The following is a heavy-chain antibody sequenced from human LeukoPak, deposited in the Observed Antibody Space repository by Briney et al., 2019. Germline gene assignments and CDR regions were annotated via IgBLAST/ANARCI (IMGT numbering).Heavy chain of an antibody. CDR1: GFTFSSYW. J-gene: IGHJ4*02. Sequence: GGSLRLSCAASGFTFSSYWMNWVRQAPGKGLEWVANIKQDGSEIYYVDSVKGRFTVSRDNAKNSLYLQMNSLRAEDTAVYYCGRDFSGSSFLDYWGQGTLVTVSS. CDR3: GRDFSGSSFLDY. V-gene: IGHV3-7*01. CDR2: IKQDGSEI. D-gene: IGHD1-26*01.